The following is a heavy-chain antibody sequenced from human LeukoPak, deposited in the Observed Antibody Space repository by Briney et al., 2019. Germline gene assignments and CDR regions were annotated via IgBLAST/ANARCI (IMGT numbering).Heavy chain of an antibody. V-gene: IGHV1-18*01. D-gene: IGHD3-22*01. J-gene: IGHJ4*02. Sequence: ASVKVSCKASGYTFTSYGISWVRQAPGQGHEWMGWISAYNGNTNYAQKLQGRVTMTTDTSTSTAYMELRSLRSDDTAVYYCARAPVYYDSSGYHHWGQGTLVTVSS. CDR1: GYTFTSYG. CDR3: ARAPVYYDSSGYHH. CDR2: ISAYNGNT.